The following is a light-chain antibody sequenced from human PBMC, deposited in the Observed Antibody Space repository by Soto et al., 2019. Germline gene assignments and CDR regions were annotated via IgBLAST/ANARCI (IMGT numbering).Light chain of an antibody. CDR2: KAS. CDR3: QQYKTYST. V-gene: IGKV1-5*03. J-gene: IGKJ4*01. Sequence: DIQMTQSPSTLSASVGDRVTITCRASQSNDSWLAWYQQKPGKAPKVLIYKASTLKSGVPPRFSGSRSGTEFTLTISGLQPDDFATYYCQQYKTYSTFGGGTKVEIK. CDR1: QSNDSW.